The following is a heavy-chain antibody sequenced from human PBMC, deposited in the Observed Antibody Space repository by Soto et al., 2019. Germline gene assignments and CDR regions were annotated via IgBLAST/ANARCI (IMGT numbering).Heavy chain of an antibody. Sequence: PSETLSLTCTVSGCSMSSGHYYCSWIRQPPGKGLEWIGYIYYSGSTYYNPSLKSRVTISVDTSKNQFSLKLSSVTAADTAVYYCARARAGTFFDYWGQGTLVTVSS. J-gene: IGHJ4*02. CDR3: ARARAGTFFDY. D-gene: IGHD6-13*01. CDR2: IYYSGST. CDR1: GCSMSSGHYY. V-gene: IGHV4-30-4*01.